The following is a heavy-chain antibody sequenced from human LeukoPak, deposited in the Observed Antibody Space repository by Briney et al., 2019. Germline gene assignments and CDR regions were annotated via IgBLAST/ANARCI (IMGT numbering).Heavy chain of an antibody. Sequence: GGSLRLSCAASGFTFSRNAMNWVRQAPGKGLEWVASISGNGAGTYYADSVKGRFNISRDNSKNTLYLQMNSLRTEDTAVYYCAREVLDFDYWGQGTLVTVSS. CDR3: AREVLDFDY. CDR1: GFTFSRNA. D-gene: IGHD2-2*03. V-gene: IGHV3-23*01. CDR2: ISGNGAGT. J-gene: IGHJ4*01.